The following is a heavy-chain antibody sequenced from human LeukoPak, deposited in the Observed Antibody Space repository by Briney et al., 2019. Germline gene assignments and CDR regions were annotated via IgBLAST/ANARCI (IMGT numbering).Heavy chain of an antibody. CDR1: GYSFTSYW. V-gene: IGHV5-10-1*01. J-gene: IGHJ4*02. D-gene: IGHD6-13*01. Sequence: GESLRISCKGSGYSFTSYWISWVRQMPGKGLEWMGRIDPSDSYTNYSTSFEGHVTISADKSISTAYLQWSSLKASDIATYYCARHYGAAGDFDYWGQGTLVTVSS. CDR3: ARHYGAAGDFDY. CDR2: IDPSDSYT.